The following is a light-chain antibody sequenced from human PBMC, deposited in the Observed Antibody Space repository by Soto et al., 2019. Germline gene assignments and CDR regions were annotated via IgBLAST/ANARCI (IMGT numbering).Light chain of an antibody. CDR2: EVS. V-gene: IGLV2-14*01. CDR3: QSYDRSLSGYV. CDR1: SSDVGGYTY. Sequence: QSALAQPASVSGSPGQSITISCTGTSSDVGGYTYVSWYQQHPGRAPKLMIYEVSNRPSGVSNRFSGSKSGNTASLTISGLQAEDEADYYCQSYDRSLSGYVFGTGTKVTVL. J-gene: IGLJ1*01.